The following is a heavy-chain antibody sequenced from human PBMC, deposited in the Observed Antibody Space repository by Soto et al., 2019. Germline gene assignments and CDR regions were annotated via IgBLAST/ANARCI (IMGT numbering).Heavy chain of an antibody. Sequence: QVQLVESGGGVVQPGRSLRLSCAASGFTFSSYGMHWVRQAPGKGLERVEVISYDGSNKYYADSVKGRCTISRDNSKNTLYLQMNSLRAEDTAVYYCAKEGSDYDILTGSGFYGSDVWGPGATVTVSS. V-gene: IGHV3-30*18. CDR3: AKEGSDYDILTGSGFYGSDV. CDR1: GFTFSSYG. J-gene: IGHJ6*02. D-gene: IGHD3-9*01. CDR2: ISYDGSNK.